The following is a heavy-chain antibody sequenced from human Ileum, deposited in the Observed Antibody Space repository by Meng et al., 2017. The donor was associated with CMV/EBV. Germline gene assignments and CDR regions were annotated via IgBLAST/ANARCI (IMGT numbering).Heavy chain of an antibody. J-gene: IGHJ4*02. Sequence: GQLVGAGGSLVKPGGPPRLSCAASGFTFSDYPMNWVRQAPGKGLQCIASINHDSTYIYYADSVKGRFTISRDNAKKSLFLQMISLRVEDTAVYYCTRDINYNLDYWGQGALVTVSS. D-gene: IGHD1-1*01. CDR2: INHDSTYI. V-gene: IGHV3-21*01. CDR1: GFTFSDYP. CDR3: TRDINYNLDY.